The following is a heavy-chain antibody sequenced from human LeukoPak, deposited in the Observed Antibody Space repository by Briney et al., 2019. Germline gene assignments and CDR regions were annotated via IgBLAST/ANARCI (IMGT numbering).Heavy chain of an antibody. CDR2: AFYTGST. D-gene: IGHD2-2*01. J-gene: IGHJ4*02. Sequence: SETLSLTCTGSGGSISSYYWTWIRQPPGRGLEWIGCAFYTGSTNYNPSLKSRVTISIDTSKSQFSLRLTSVTAADTAIYYCASLSHCSTSSCFDYWGRGTLVTVSS. V-gene: IGHV4-59*01. CDR3: ASLSHCSTSSCFDY. CDR1: GGSISSYY.